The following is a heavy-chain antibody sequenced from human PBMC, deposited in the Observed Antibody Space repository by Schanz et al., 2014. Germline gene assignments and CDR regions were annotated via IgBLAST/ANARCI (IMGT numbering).Heavy chain of an antibody. Sequence: QVQLQESGPGLVKPSGTLSLTCAVSGVSISSTNWWHWVRQSPGKGLEWLGEIIHDGRTNYNPSLGRRVPISLDKSENQFSLELTSVPAADTALYFCARVKQGGSDTSCVLDPWGQGTLVTVSS. CDR1: GVSISSTNW. CDR2: IIHDGRT. V-gene: IGHV4-4*02. CDR3: ARVKQGGSDTSCVLDP. J-gene: IGHJ5*02. D-gene: IGHD2-21*01.